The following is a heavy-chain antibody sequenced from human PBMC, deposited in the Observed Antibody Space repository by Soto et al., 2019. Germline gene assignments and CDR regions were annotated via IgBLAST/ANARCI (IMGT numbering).Heavy chain of an antibody. J-gene: IGHJ4*02. CDR1: GFSFRNYA. D-gene: IGHD3-9*01. CDR3: ANGRATYGLLTHDY. V-gene: IGHV3-23*01. Sequence: LRLSCAASGFSFRNYAMSWVRQAPGKGLEWISTLTGSSSNTYYADSVKGRFAISRDNSRNTLYLQMHSLTAEDTAVYYCANGRATYGLLTHDYWGQGTLVTVSS. CDR2: LTGSSSNT.